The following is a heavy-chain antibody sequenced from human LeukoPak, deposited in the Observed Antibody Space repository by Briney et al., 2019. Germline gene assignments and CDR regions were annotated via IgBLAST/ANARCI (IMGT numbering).Heavy chain of an antibody. D-gene: IGHD6-19*01. J-gene: IGHJ4*02. CDR3: ARGMRQWLVRVYFDY. V-gene: IGHV4-34*01. CDR1: GGSISSYY. CDR2: INHSGST. Sequence: SETLSLTCTVSGGSISSYYWSWTRQPPGKGLEWIGEINHSGSTNYNPSLKSRVTISVDTSKNQFSLKLSSVTAADTAVYYCARGMRQWLVRVYFDYWGQGTLVTVSS.